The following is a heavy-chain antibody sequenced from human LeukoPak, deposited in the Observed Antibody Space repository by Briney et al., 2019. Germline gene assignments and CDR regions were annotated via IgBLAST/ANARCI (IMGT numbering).Heavy chain of an antibody. V-gene: IGHV4-4*07. Sequence: KPSETLSLTCTVSGGSISNYYWSWIRQPAGKGLEWIGRIYSSGTTIYNPSLKSRVTMSVDTSKNQFSLKLSSVTAADTAVYFCASGSSGYDPWGQGTLVTVSS. CDR2: IYSSGTT. CDR3: ASGSSGYDP. J-gene: IGHJ5*02. D-gene: IGHD5-12*01. CDR1: GGSISNYY.